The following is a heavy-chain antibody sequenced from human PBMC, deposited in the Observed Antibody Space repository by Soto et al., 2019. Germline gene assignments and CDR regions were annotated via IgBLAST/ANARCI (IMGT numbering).Heavy chain of an antibody. J-gene: IGHJ4*02. CDR3: TRGLVLRYFDWLLRVVVFDY. CDR2: IRSKAYGGTT. CDR1: GFTFGDYA. V-gene: IGHV3-49*03. Sequence: GGSLRLSCTASGFTFGDYAMSWFRQAPGKGLEWVGFIRSKAYGGTTEYAASVKGRFTISRDDSKSIAYLQMNSLKTEDTAVYYCTRGLVLRYFDWLLRVVVFDYWGQGTLVTVSS. D-gene: IGHD3-9*01.